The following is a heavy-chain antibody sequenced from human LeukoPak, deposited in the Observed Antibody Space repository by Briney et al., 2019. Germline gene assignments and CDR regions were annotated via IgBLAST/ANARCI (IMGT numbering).Heavy chain of an antibody. V-gene: IGHV4-39*01. D-gene: IGHD1-14*01. J-gene: IGHJ5*02. Sequence: SETLSLTCTVSGDSVSSSNYYWAWIRQPPGKGLEWIGNIYYSGSTYYNPSLKSRLTISVDTSKNQFSLRLTSVTAADTAVYYCARLNKPGWFDPWGQGTLVTVSS. CDR3: ARLNKPGWFDP. CDR2: IYYSGST. CDR1: GDSVSSSNYY.